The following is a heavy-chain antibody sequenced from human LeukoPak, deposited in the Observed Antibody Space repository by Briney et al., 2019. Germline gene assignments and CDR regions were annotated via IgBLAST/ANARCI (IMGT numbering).Heavy chain of an antibody. CDR3: ARLWDSSSSLDY. CDR1: GGSISSYY. CDR2: IYYSGGT. D-gene: IGHD6-6*01. J-gene: IGHJ4*02. Sequence: PSETLSLTCTVSGGSISSYYWTWIRQPPGKGLGLEWIGYIYYSGGTNYNPSLKSRVTISIDMSKNQVSLKLSSVTAADTAVYYCARLWDSSSSLDYWGQGTLVTVSS. V-gene: IGHV4-59*08.